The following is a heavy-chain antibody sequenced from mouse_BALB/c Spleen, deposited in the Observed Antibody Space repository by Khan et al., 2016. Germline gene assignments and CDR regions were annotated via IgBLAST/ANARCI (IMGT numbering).Heavy chain of an antibody. CDR3: ARTARATFAY. V-gene: IGHV9-3*02. CDR2: IHTSTGEP. J-gene: IGHJ3*01. CDR1: GYTFTNYG. D-gene: IGHD3-1*01. Sequence: QIQLVQSGPELKKPGETVKISCKASGYTFTNYGMNWVKQAPGKGLKWMGWIHTSTGEPTYADEFKGRVAFSLETSASTAYLQINNLKSEDTATYFCARTARATFAYWGQGTLVTVSA.